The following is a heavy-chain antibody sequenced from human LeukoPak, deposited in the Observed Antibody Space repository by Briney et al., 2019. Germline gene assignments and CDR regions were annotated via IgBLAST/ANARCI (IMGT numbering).Heavy chain of an antibody. CDR2: IYYSGST. V-gene: IGHV4-61*01. Sequence: PSETLSLTCTVSGGSASSRSYHWSWIRQPPGRGLEWIGYIYYSGSTNHNPSLKSRVTLSADTSKNQFSLKLTSVTAADTAVYYCAGGTEAGLAYWGQGTLVTVSS. CDR1: GGSASSRSYH. J-gene: IGHJ4*02. CDR3: AGGTEAGLAY. D-gene: IGHD6-19*01.